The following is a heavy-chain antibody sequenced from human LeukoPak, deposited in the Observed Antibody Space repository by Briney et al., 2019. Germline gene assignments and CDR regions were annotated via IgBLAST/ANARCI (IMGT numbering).Heavy chain of an antibody. J-gene: IGHJ4*02. D-gene: IGHD3-22*01. CDR3: ARLGGSYFYDSSGYPDY. V-gene: IGHV3-23*01. CDR2: ISGSGGST. Sequence: GGSLRLSCAASGFTFSSYTMNWVRQAPGQGLEWVSTISGSGGSTYSTDSVKGRFTISRDNSKNTLYLQMNSLRAEDTAVYYCARLGGSYFYDSSGYPDYWGQGTLVTVSS. CDR1: GFTFSSYT.